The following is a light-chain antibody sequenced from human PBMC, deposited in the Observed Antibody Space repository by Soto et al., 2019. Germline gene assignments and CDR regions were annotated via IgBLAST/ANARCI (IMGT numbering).Light chain of an antibody. J-gene: IGKJ1*01. Sequence: DIQMTQSPSTLSASVGDSVTITCRASQSINSWLAWYQQKPGRAPKLLIYKASSLESGVPSRFSGSGSETEFTLTISSLQPDDFATYYCQQYTSYSTFGQGTKVEIK. CDR3: QQYTSYST. CDR2: KAS. V-gene: IGKV1-5*03. CDR1: QSINSW.